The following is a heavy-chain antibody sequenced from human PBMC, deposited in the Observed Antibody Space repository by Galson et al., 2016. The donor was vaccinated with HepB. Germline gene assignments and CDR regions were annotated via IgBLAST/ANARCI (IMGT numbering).Heavy chain of an antibody. Sequence: SLRLSCAASGFTFDTHAMNWVRQAPGKGLEWVSAISGSGLKTDYADSVKGRFTIFRDNSKNTGSLQMSNLRVGDTAVYYCAKGMSGDSAYEARFDYWGQGTLVTVSS. CDR3: AKGMSGDSAYEARFDY. CDR1: GFTFDTHA. CDR2: ISGSGLKT. V-gene: IGHV3-23*01. J-gene: IGHJ4*02. D-gene: IGHD5-12*01.